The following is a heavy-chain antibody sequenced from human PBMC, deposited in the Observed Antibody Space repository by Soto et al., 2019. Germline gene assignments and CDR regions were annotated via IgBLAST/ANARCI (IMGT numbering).Heavy chain of an antibody. Sequence: TGGSLRLSCAASGFTFSNAWMNWVRQAPGKGLEWVGHIKSKTDGGTTDYAAPVKGRFTISRDDSKNTLYLQMNSLKIEDTAVYYRTTEGYYDSSGTFDYWGQGILVTVSS. CDR1: GFTFSNAW. J-gene: IGHJ4*02. CDR3: TTEGYYDSSGTFDY. D-gene: IGHD3-22*01. CDR2: IKSKTDGGTT. V-gene: IGHV3-15*07.